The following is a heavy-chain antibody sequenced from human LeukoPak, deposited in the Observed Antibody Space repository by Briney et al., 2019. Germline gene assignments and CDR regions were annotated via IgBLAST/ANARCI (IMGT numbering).Heavy chain of an antibody. CDR3: ARVVVPAAISSFWFDP. D-gene: IGHD2-2*02. Sequence: ASVKVSCKASGYTFTGYYMHWVRQAPGKGLEWMGWINPNSGGTNYAQKFQGRVTMTRDTSISTAYMELSRLRSDDTAVYYCARVVVPAAISSFWFDPWGQGTLVTVSS. CDR1: GYTFTGYY. V-gene: IGHV1-2*02. CDR2: INPNSGGT. J-gene: IGHJ5*02.